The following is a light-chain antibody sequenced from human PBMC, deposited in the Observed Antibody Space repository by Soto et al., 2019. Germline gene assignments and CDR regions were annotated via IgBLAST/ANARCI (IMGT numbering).Light chain of an antibody. Sequence: DIQLTQSPSFLSASVGDRVTITCRASQGISSYLAWYQQKPGKAPKLLIYAASTLQSGVPSRFSGSGSGTDFTLTISRLQPEDFATYSCQPPNSYPRYTFGQGTKLEIK. CDR3: QPPNSYPRYT. CDR2: AAS. V-gene: IGKV1-9*01. J-gene: IGKJ2*01. CDR1: QGISSY.